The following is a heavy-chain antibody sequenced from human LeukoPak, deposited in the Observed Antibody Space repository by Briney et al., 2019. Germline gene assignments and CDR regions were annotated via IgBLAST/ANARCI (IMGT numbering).Heavy chain of an antibody. CDR2: IIPILGIA. J-gene: IGHJ5*02. CDR1: GYTFTSYG. D-gene: IGHD3-22*01. V-gene: IGHV1-69*04. CDR3: ASIDGHYYDSSGYYTTLPHWFDP. Sequence: ASVKVSCKASGYTFTSYGISWVRQAPGQGLEWMGRIIPILGIANYAQKFQGRVTITADKSTSTAYMELSSLRSEDTAVYYCASIDGHYYDSSGYYTTLPHWFDPWGQGTLVTVSS.